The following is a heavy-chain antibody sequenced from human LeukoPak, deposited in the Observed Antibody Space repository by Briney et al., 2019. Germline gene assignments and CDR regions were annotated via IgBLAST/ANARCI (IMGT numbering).Heavy chain of an antibody. V-gene: IGHV4-38-2*01. CDR1: GYSISRGYS. D-gene: IGHD3-16*01. J-gene: IGHJ3*01. Sequence: PSETLSLTCAVSGYSISRGYSWGWIRPPPGMGLEWIGNMYHSESTHYNPSLKSRVTISADTSKNQFSLKLSSVTAADTAVYYCARFDHVWETHGMDAFDLWGQGTMVTVSS. CDR2: MYHSEST. CDR3: ARFDHVWETHGMDAFDL.